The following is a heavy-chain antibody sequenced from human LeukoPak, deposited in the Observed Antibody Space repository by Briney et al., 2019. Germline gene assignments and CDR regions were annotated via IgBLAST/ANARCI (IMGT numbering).Heavy chain of an antibody. V-gene: IGHV4-59*01. CDR1: GGSINSDY. CDR2: IYHSGST. Sequence: NSSETLSLTCSVSGGSINSDYWNWIRQPPGKGLEWIGYIYHSGSTNYNPSLKSRVTISIDKSKKQFSLKLISVTAADTAVYYCARAPIGYFDLWGRGTLVTVSS. J-gene: IGHJ2*01. CDR3: ARAPIGYFDL.